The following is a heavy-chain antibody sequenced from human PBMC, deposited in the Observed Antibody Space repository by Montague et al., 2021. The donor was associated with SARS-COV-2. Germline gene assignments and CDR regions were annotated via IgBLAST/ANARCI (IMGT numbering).Heavy chain of an antibody. CDR3: ANADRCSSGSCYSPFDS. D-gene: IGHD2-15*01. CDR1: GGSIFSNSFY. Sequence: SETLSLTCTVSGGSIFSNSFYWGWIRQSPGQGLEWIGNVLSSGSTFYNPSLRSRVTMSEDMSKNQFSLKLTSVTAADTAVYYCANADRCSSGSCYSPFDSWGQGSLVTVSS. V-gene: IGHV4-39*01. CDR2: VLSSGST. J-gene: IGHJ4*02.